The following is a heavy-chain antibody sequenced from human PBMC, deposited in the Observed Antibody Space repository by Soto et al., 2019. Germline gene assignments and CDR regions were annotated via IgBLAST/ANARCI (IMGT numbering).Heavy chain of an antibody. D-gene: IGHD5-18*01. V-gene: IGHV1-18*01. CDR2: FSAYNGNT. CDR1: GYTFTSYG. Sequence: QVQLVQSGAEVKKPGASVKVSCKASGYTFTSYGISWVRQTPGQGLEWMGWFSAYNGNTNYAQKLQGRVTMTTDTPTRTAYMELRSLRSDDTAVYYCARDKGIQLWLEDWFAHWGQGTLFTVSS. J-gene: IGHJ5*02. CDR3: ARDKGIQLWLEDWFAH.